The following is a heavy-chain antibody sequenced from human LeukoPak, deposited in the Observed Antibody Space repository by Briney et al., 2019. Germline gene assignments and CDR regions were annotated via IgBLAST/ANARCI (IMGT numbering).Heavy chain of an antibody. Sequence: ASAKVSCKASGYTFTSNYIHWVRQAPGQGLEWMGMIYPRDGSTSYAQKFQGRVTVTRDTSTSTVHMELSGLRSEDTAVYYCARGSRDGYILIFDYWGQGTLVTVSS. CDR2: IYPRDGST. J-gene: IGHJ4*02. D-gene: IGHD5-24*01. V-gene: IGHV1-46*01. CDR1: GYTFTSNY. CDR3: ARGSRDGYILIFDY.